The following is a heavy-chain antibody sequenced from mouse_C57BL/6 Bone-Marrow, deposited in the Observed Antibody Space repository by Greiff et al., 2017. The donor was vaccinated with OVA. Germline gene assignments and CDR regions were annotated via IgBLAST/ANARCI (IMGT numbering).Heavy chain of an antibody. V-gene: IGHV14-4*01. CDR2: IDPENGDT. CDR1: GFNIKDDY. J-gene: IGHJ3*01. D-gene: IGHD2-1*01. CDR3: TTAIYGNSAWFAY. Sequence: EVQLQHSGAELVRPGASVKLSCTASGFNIKDDYMHWVKQRPEQGLEWIGWIDPENGDTEYASKFQGKATIAADTSSNTAYLQLSSLTSEDTAVYYCTTAIYGNSAWFAYWGQGTLVTVSA.